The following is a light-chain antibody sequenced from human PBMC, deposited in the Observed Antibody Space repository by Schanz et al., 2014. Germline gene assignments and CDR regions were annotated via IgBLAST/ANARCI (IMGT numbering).Light chain of an antibody. J-gene: IGKJ4*01. CDR3: QQFGASPALI. V-gene: IGKV3-20*01. CDR1: QSLSNSH. Sequence: EIVLTQSPGTLSLSPGESATLSCRASQSLSNSHLAWYKQKSGQAPRLLIYGVSRRASGVPDRFSASGSGTDFTLTITRLEPEDFAVYYCQQFGASPALIFGGGTKVEI. CDR2: GVS.